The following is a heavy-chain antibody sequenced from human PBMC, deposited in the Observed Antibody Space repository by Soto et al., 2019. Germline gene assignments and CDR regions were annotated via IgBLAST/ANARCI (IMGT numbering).Heavy chain of an antibody. CDR1: GFTVSSNY. CDR2: IYSRGNT. D-gene: IGHD4-17*01. CDR3: ATRLDPIREDALDI. J-gene: IGHJ3*02. Sequence: AGGSLRLSCAAHGFTVSSNYMSWVRRAPGKGLEWVSVIYSRGNTYYADSVKGRFTISRDNSKNTLYLQMNSLRAEDTAVYYCATRLDPIREDALDIWGQGTMVTVSS. V-gene: IGHV3-53*01.